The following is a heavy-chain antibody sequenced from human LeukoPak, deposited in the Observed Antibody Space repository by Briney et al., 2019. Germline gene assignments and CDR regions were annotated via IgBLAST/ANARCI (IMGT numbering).Heavy chain of an antibody. D-gene: IGHD6-19*01. V-gene: IGHV3-74*01. Sequence: GGSLRLSCAASGFAFSGYWMRWVRQAPGKGLVWLSRINGDGYSISYADSVKGRFTISRDNAKKTLYLQMNSLRAEDTAMYYCARGEAVAGNDHWGQGALVTVSS. J-gene: IGHJ4*02. CDR2: INGDGYSI. CDR3: ARGEAVAGNDH. CDR1: GFAFSGYW.